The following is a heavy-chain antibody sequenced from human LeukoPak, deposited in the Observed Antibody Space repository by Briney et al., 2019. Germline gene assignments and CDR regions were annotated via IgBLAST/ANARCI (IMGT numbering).Heavy chain of an antibody. D-gene: IGHD2/OR15-2a*01. CDR3: ARYFAGGYYFDY. V-gene: IGHV4-59*01. CDR1: GGSIRSYY. J-gene: IGHJ4*02. CDR2: IYDSGST. Sequence: SETLSLTCTVFGGSIRSYYWNWIRQAPGKGLERIGYIYDSGSTKYNPSLKSRVTISVDTSKNHFSLQLSSVTAADTAVYYCARYFAGGYYFDYWGQGTLVTVSS.